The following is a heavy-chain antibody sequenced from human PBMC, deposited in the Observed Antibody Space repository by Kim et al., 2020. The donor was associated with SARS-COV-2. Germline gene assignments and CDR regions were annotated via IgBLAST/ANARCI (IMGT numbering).Heavy chain of an antibody. Sequence: GGSLRLSCAASGFTFSSYEMNWVRQAPGKGLEWVSYISSSGSTIYYADSVKGRFTISRDNAKNSLYLQMNSLGAEDTAVYYCAREPDPNSGTIFGVVIIGPYYYYGMDVWGQGTTVTVSS. CDR1: GFTFSSYE. CDR2: ISSSGSTI. D-gene: IGHD3-3*01. V-gene: IGHV3-48*03. J-gene: IGHJ6*02. CDR3: AREPDPNSGTIFGVVIIGPYYYYGMDV.